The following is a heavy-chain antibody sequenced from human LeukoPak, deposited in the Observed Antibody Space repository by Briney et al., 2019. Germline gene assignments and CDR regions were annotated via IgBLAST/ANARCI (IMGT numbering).Heavy chain of an antibody. CDR1: GFTFSTYS. D-gene: IGHD3-22*01. Sequence: TGGSLRLSCAASGFTFSTYSMNWVRHAPGEGLEWISYISSSSRTIYYADSVKGRFTISSDNAKNSLYLQMNSLRDEDTAVYYCARDYYDSSGYFYPNAFDIWGQGTMVTVSS. CDR3: ARDYYDSSGYFYPNAFDI. J-gene: IGHJ3*02. V-gene: IGHV3-48*02. CDR2: ISSSSRTI.